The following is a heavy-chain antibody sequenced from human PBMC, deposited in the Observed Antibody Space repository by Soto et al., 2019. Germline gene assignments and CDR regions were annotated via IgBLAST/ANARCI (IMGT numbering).Heavy chain of an antibody. Sequence: QVQLVQSGAEVKKPGSSVKVSCKASGGTFSSYTISWVRQAPGQGLEWMGRIIPILGIANYAQKFQGRVTITADKCTSTAYMELSSLRSEDTAVYYCARRRYCGSVSYPTDGFDYWGQGTLVTVSS. D-gene: IGHD3-10*01. CDR3: ARRRYCGSVSYPTDGFDY. CDR1: GGTFSSYT. V-gene: IGHV1-69*02. CDR2: IIPILGIA. J-gene: IGHJ4*02.